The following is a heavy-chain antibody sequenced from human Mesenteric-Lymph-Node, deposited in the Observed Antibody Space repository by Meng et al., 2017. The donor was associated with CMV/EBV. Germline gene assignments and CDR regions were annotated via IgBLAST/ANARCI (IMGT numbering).Heavy chain of an antibody. CDR2: ISKSSDAI. V-gene: IGHV3-48*04. D-gene: IGHD4-23*01. Sequence: LSLTCAASRFTFSSYSMNWVRQAPGKGLEWVSYISKSSDAIYYADSVKGRFSISRDNANNSLYLHMNSLRVEDTAVYYCARDYGGNSFLWYIDLWGRGTLVTVSS. J-gene: IGHJ2*01. CDR3: ARDYGGNSFLWYIDL. CDR1: RFTFSSYS.